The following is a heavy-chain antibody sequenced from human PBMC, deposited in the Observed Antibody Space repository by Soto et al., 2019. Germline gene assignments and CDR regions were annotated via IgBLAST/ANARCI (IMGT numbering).Heavy chain of an antibody. J-gene: IGHJ5*02. CDR3: ARSVTP. CDR2: IYYSGST. V-gene: IGHV4-31*03. CDR1: GGSSISGGCY. D-gene: IGHD3-10*01. Sequence: SQPLCVTCTVAGGSSISGGCYWSWIRQHPGKGLEWIGYIYYSGSTYYNPSLKSRVTISVDTSKNQFSLKLSSVTAADTAVYYCARSVTPWGQGTLVTVSS.